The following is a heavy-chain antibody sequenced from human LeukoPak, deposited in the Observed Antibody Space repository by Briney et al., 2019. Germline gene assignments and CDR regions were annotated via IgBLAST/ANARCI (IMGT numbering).Heavy chain of an antibody. V-gene: IGHV1-18*01. CDR1: GYSFTNYG. D-gene: IGHD6-6*01. Sequence: ASVKVSCKASGYSFTNYGISWVRQAPGQGLEWMGWISAYNGHTNYAQKFQGRVSMTTDTSTSTAYMELGSLRSEDTAVYYCATAEYSSSSRAYYFDYWGRGTLVTVSS. J-gene: IGHJ4*02. CDR2: ISAYNGHT. CDR3: ATAEYSSSSRAYYFDY.